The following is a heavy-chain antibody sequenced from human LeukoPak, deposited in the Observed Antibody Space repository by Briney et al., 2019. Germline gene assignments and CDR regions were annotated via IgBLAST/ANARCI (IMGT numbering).Heavy chain of an antibody. CDR2: IIPIFGTA. Sequence: SVKVSCKASGGTFSSYAISWVRQAPGQGLEWMGGIIPIFGTANYAQKFQGRVTITTDESTSTAYMELSSLRSEDTAVYYCARPYCSSTSCYARGGAFDIWGQGTMVTVSS. J-gene: IGHJ3*02. V-gene: IGHV1-69*05. CDR1: GGTFSSYA. CDR3: ARPYCSSTSCYARGGAFDI. D-gene: IGHD2-2*01.